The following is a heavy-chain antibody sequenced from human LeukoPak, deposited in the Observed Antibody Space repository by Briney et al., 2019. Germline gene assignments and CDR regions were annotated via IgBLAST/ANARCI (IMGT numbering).Heavy chain of an antibody. CDR2: ISSSSSTI. CDR3: AREPGIAVAGTHGQQPSEPNWFDP. V-gene: IGHV3-48*01. Sequence: PGGSLRLSCAASGFTFSSYSMNWVRQAPGKGLEWVSYISSSSSTIYYADSVRGRFTISRDNAKNSLYLQMNSLRAEDTAVYYCAREPGIAVAGTHGQQPSEPNWFDPWGQGTLVTVSS. CDR1: GFTFSSYS. D-gene: IGHD6-19*01. J-gene: IGHJ5*02.